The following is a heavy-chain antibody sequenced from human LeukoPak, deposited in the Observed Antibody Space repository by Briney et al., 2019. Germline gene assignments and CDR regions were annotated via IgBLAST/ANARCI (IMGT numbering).Heavy chain of an antibody. Sequence: GASVKVSCKASGGTFSTSSISWVRQAPGQGLEWMGRIIPILGIPNYAQKFQGRVTITAAKSTSTAYMELSSLRSEDTAVYYCARGYCSSTSCYTPWDYWGQGTLVTVSS. CDR3: ARGYCSSTSCYTPWDY. CDR2: IIPILGIP. J-gene: IGHJ4*02. D-gene: IGHD2-2*02. V-gene: IGHV1-69*02. CDR1: GGTFSTSS.